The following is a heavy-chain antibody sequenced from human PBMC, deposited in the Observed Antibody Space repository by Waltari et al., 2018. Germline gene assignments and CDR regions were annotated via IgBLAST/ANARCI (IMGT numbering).Heavy chain of an antibody. V-gene: IGHV1-69*13. CDR3: ARGYYDSSGYLYYFDY. CDR2: IIPIFGTA. J-gene: IGHJ4*02. CDR1: GGTISSYA. Sequence: QVQLVQSGAEVKKPGSSVKVSCKASGGTISSYAISWVRRAPGQGLEWRGGIIPIFGTANYAQKFQGRVTITADESTSTAYMELSSLRSEDTAVYYCARGYYDSSGYLYYFDYWGQGTLVTVSS. D-gene: IGHD3-22*01.